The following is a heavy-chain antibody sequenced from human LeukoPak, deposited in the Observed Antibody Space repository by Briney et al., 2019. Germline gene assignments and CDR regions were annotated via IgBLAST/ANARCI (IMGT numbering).Heavy chain of an antibody. CDR1: GFTFCSYG. CDR3: AKDHSSSWPSDY. D-gene: IGHD6-13*01. CDR2: IRYDGSNK. J-gene: IGHJ4*02. Sequence: GGSLRLSCAASGFTFCSYGMHSVRQAPGKGLEWVAFIRYDGSNKYYADSVKGRFTISKDNSKNTLYLQMNSLRAEDTAVYYCAKDHSSSWPSDYWGQGTLVTVSS. V-gene: IGHV3-30*02.